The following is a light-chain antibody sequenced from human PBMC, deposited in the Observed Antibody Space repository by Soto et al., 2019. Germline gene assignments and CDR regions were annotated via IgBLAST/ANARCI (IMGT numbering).Light chain of an antibody. J-gene: IGKJ5*01. V-gene: IGKV3-20*01. CDR2: GAS. CDR3: QQYDGSIT. CDR1: PSVTSRF. Sequence: IVLTQSPGTLSLSPGERASLSCRASPSVTSRFFAWYQQKPGQAPRLLIYGASTRATGIPDRFSGSVSGTDFTLTISRLEPEDFAVYYCQQYDGSITFGQGTRLEIK.